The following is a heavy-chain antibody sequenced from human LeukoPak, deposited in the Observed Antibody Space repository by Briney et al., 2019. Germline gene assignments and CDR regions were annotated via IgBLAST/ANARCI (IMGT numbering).Heavy chain of an antibody. CDR3: ARDKIGGINFDY. CDR2: INHSGST. CDR1: GGSFSGYY. Sequence: SETLSLTCAVYGGSFSGYYWSWIRQPPGKGLEWIGKINHSGSTNYNPSLKSRVTISVDTSKNQFSLKESSVTAADTAVYYCARDKIGGINFDYWGQGTLIAVSA. D-gene: IGHD2/OR15-2a*01. J-gene: IGHJ4*02. V-gene: IGHV4-34*01.